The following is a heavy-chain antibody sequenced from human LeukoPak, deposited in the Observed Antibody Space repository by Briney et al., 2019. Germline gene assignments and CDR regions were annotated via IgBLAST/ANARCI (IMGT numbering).Heavy chain of an antibody. J-gene: IGHJ4*02. CDR2: IYTSGST. D-gene: IGHD3-22*01. CDR3: ARVGGTYYYDSSGLFYFDY. V-gene: IGHV4-4*07. CDR1: GGSISSYY. Sequence: SETLSLTCTVSGGSISSYYWSWIRQPAGKGLEWIGRIYTSGSTNYNPSLKSRVTMSVDTSKNQFSLKLSSVTAADTAVYYCARVGGTYYYDSSGLFYFDYWGQGTLVTVSS.